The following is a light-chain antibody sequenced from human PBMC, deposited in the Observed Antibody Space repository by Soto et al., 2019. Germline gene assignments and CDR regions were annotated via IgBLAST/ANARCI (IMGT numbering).Light chain of an antibody. CDR1: RSDVGRYTY. Sequence: QSVLTQPPSASGSPGQSVTISCTGTRSDVGRYTYVSWYQHHPGKAPKLMIYEVSRRPSGVPDRFSGSKSGNTASLTVSGLQAEDEADYYCSSYAGINNLVFGGGTKLTVL. CDR3: SSYAGINNLV. J-gene: IGLJ2*01. V-gene: IGLV2-8*01. CDR2: EVS.